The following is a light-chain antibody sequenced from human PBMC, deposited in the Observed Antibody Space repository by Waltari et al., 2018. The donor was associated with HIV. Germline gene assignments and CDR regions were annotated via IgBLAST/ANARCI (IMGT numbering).Light chain of an antibody. CDR1: QSVGSGQ. J-gene: IGKJ3*01. CDR2: GAS. V-gene: IGKV3-20*01. Sequence: EIVLTQSPGTLSLSPGDRATLSCTTSQSVGSGQLAWYQQKPGQAPRLLINGASDSATCVPDRFSAWGSGTNFTLAISGLETEDFAVYYCQQYGGSPLFTFGPGT. CDR3: QQYGGSPLFT.